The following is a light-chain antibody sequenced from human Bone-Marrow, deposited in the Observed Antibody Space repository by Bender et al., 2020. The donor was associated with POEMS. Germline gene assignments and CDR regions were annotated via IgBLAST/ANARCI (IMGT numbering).Light chain of an antibody. CDR3: QAWDTYSVI. V-gene: IGLV3-1*01. J-gene: IGLJ2*01. CDR2: QDT. CDR1: DLGDKY. Sequence: SYEVTQPPSVSVSPRQTASITCPGDDLGDKYVAWYQQKPGQSPVLVIYQDTKRPSGIPERFSGSNSGNTATLTISGTQAMDEADYYCQAWDTYSVIFGGGTKLTVL.